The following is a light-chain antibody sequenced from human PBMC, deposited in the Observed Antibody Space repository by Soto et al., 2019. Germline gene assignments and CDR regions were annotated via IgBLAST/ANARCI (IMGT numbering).Light chain of an antibody. CDR3: QHYGSSPLFT. J-gene: IGKJ3*01. CDR1: QSVSSN. CDR2: GTS. V-gene: IGKV3-20*01. Sequence: EIVMTQSPATLSVSPGERATLSCRASQSVSSNLAWYQQKPGQAPRLLIYGTSIRATGVSDRFSGSGSGTDFTLTISRLEPEDVAVYYCQHYGSSPLFTFGPGTKVDIK.